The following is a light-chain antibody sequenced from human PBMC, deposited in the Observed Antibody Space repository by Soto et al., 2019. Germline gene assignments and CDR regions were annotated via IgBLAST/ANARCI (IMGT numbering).Light chain of an antibody. CDR1: SSDVGGYDY. CDR3: SSYRDRNTYV. Sequence: QSALTQPASVSGSPGQSITISCTGTSSDVGGYDYVSWYQQHPGKAPKVMIYEVNNRPSGVSGRFSGSKSGNTASLTISGLQAEDEADYYCSSYRDRNTYVFGTGTQLTVL. V-gene: IGLV2-14*01. J-gene: IGLJ1*01. CDR2: EVN.